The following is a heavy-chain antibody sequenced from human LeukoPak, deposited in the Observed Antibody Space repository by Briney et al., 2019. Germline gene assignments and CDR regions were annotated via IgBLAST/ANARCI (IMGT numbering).Heavy chain of an antibody. Sequence: ASVKVSCKASGGTFSSYAISWVRQAPGQGLEWMGRIIPILGIANYAQKFQGRVTITADKSTSTAYMELSSLRSEDTAVYYCAREIVATAATHYYYYGMDVWGQGTTVTVSS. CDR2: IIPILGIA. D-gene: IGHD5-12*01. CDR3: AREIVATAATHYYYYGMDV. V-gene: IGHV1-69*04. J-gene: IGHJ6*02. CDR1: GGTFSSYA.